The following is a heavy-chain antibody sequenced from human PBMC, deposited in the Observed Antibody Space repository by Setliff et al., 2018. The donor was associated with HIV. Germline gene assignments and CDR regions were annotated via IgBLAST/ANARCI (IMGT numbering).Heavy chain of an antibody. CDR3: ARDSSGWTRRNWFDP. D-gene: IGHD6-19*01. CDR1: GGSFSGYD. CDR2: INHSGST. Sequence: SETLSLTCAVYGGSFSGYDWSWIRQPPGKGLEWIGEINHSGSTNYIPSLKSRVTISVDTSNNQFSLQLSSVTAADTAVYYCARDSSGWTRRNWFDPWGQGTLVTVSS. J-gene: IGHJ5*02. V-gene: IGHV4-34*01.